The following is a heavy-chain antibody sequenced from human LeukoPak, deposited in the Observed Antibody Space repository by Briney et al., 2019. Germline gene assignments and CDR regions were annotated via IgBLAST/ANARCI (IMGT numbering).Heavy chain of an antibody. Sequence: ASVKVSCKASGYTFTSYAMHWVRQAPGQRLEWMGWSNAGNGNTKYSQEFQGRVTMTRDTSTSTVYMELSSLRSEDTAVYYCAREGYDSYPALVSFDYWGQGTLVTVSS. V-gene: IGHV1-3*02. J-gene: IGHJ4*02. D-gene: IGHD3-22*01. CDR2: SNAGNGNT. CDR1: GYTFTSYA. CDR3: AREGYDSYPALVSFDY.